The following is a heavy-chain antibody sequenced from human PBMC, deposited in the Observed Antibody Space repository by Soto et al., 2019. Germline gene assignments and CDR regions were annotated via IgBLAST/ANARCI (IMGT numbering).Heavy chain of an antibody. CDR2: ISYDGSNK. Sequence: GGSLRLSCAASGFTFSSYCMHWVRQAPGKGLEWVAVISYDGSNKYYAASVKGRFTLSREHSKNTLYLQMNSLRAEDTAVYYCAKMGGYSYGGTGNFDYWGQGTLVTVSS. J-gene: IGHJ4*02. V-gene: IGHV3-30*18. CDR1: GFTFSSYC. CDR3: AKMGGYSYGGTGNFDY. D-gene: IGHD5-18*01.